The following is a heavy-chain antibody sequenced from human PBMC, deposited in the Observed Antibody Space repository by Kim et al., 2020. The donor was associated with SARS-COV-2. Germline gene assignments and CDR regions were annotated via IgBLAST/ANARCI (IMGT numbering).Heavy chain of an antibody. D-gene: IGHD4-17*01. CDR1: GFTFDRYG. CDR3: ARASTAPATVTSYYFDF. V-gene: IGHV3-9*01. Sequence: GGSLRLSCVASGFTFDRYGMHWVRQVPGKGLEWVSGITRSGDAKDYADSVKGRFTISRDNAKNSLFLQMNSLRLEDTAFYYCARASTAPATVTSYYFDFWGHGTLVTVSS. CDR2: ITRSGDAK. J-gene: IGHJ4*01.